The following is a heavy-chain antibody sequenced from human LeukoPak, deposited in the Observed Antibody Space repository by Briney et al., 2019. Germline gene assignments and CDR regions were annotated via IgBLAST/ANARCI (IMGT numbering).Heavy chain of an antibody. D-gene: IGHD1-1*01. Sequence: SVKVSCKASGGTCSSYAISWVRQAPGQGLEWMGRIIPILGIANYAQKFQGRVTITADKSTSTAYMELSSLRSEDTAVYYCARDSSTGTTYYWGQGTLVTVSS. CDR1: GGTCSSYA. CDR2: IIPILGIA. CDR3: ARDSSTGTTYY. V-gene: IGHV1-69*04. J-gene: IGHJ4*02.